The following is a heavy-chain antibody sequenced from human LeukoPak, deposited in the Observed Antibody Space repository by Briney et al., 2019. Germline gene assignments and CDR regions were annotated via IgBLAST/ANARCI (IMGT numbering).Heavy chain of an antibody. V-gene: IGHV3-33*06. CDR1: GFTFSSYG. J-gene: IGHJ4*02. CDR2: IWYDGSNK. CDR3: AKDPRWDTNYYFDY. Sequence: PGRSLRLSCAASGFTFSSYGMHWVRQAPGKGREWVAVIWYDGSNKYYADSVKGGFTISRDNSKNTLYLQMNSLRAEDTAVYYCAKDPRWDTNYYFDYWGQGTLVTVSS. D-gene: IGHD1-26*01.